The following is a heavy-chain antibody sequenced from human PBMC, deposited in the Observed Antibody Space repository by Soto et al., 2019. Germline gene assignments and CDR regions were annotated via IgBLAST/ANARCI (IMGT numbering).Heavy chain of an antibody. CDR2: INSGGST. CDR3: ARQLALAGKY. Sequence: PGGSLRLSCAASVFTVSNNYMSLVRQSPGKGLEWVSLINSGGSTFYPDSVKGRFTISRDNPNNSLFLQMKSLRAEDTATYYCARQLALAGKYWGQGVLVTVSS. CDR1: VFTVSNNY. V-gene: IGHV3-66*04. J-gene: IGHJ4*02. D-gene: IGHD6-19*01.